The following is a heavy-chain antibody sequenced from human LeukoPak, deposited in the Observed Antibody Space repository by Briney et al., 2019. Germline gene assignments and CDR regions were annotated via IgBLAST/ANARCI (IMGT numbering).Heavy chain of an antibody. D-gene: IGHD1-26*01. CDR3: ARGGATTWRDDAFDI. J-gene: IGHJ3*02. V-gene: IGHV1-69*06. Sequence: VASVKVSCKASGGTFSSYAISWVRQAPGQGLEWMGGIIPIFGTANYAQKFQGRVTITADKSTSTAYMELSSLRSEDTAVYYCARGGATTWRDDAFDIWGQGTMVTVSS. CDR1: GGTFSSYA. CDR2: IIPIFGTA.